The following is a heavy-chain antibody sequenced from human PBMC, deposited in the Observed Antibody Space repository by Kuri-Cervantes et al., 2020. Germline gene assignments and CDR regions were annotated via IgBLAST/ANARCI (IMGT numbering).Heavy chain of an antibody. CDR3: ATRSGYYSLYYYYMDV. CDR2: IIPIFGTA. D-gene: IGHD3-3*01. Sequence: SVKVSCKASEGTFSSYAISWVRQAPGQGLEWMGGIIPIFGTANYAQKFQGRVTITADGSTSTAYMELSSLRSEDTAVYYCATRSGYYSLYYYYMDVWGKGTTVTVSS. J-gene: IGHJ6*03. CDR1: EGTFSSYA. V-gene: IGHV1-69*13.